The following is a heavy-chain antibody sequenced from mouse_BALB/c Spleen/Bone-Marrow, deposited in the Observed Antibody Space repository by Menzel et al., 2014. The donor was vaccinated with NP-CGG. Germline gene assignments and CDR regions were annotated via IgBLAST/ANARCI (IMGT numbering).Heavy chain of an antibody. CDR2: ISSGGSYT. V-gene: IGHV5-6-4*01. CDR3: TRDGKGNYDYAMDY. Sequence: VKVVESGGGLVKPGGSLKLSCAASGFTFSSYTMSWVRQTAEKRLEWGATISSGGSYTYYPDSVMGRFTISRDNAKNTLYLQMSSLKSEDTAMYYCTRDGKGNYDYAMDYWGQGTSVTVSS. CDR1: GFTFSSYT. J-gene: IGHJ4*01. D-gene: IGHD2-1*01.